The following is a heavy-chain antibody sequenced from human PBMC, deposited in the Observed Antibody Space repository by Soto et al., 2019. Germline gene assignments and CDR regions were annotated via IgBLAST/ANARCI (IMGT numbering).Heavy chain of an antibody. D-gene: IGHD6-13*01. CDR1: GFTFRDYY. Sequence: QVQLVESGGGLVKPGGSLRLSCAASGFTFRDYYMAWIRQAPGKGREWISYISGSTTGIYYADSVKGRFTISRDNAETTLYLQLSGLRAEDTAVYYCARVAAVGIYYFDYWGQGTLVTVSS. V-gene: IGHV3-11*01. CDR2: ISGSTTGI. J-gene: IGHJ4*02. CDR3: ARVAAVGIYYFDY.